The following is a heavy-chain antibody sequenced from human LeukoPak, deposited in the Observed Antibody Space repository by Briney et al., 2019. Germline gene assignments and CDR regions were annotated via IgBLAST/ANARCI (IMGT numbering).Heavy chain of an antibody. J-gene: IGHJ4*02. CDR3: ALGYCSGGSCRRNFTDY. CDR1: GGSISRSSFY. Sequence: SETLSLTCTVSGGSISRSSFYWGWIRQPPGKGLEWIASMYYSGNIYYNPSLKSRVTISVDTSMNQFSLKLSSVTAADTAVYYCALGYCSGGSCRRNFTDYWGQGTLVTVSS. V-gene: IGHV4-39*01. D-gene: IGHD2-15*01. CDR2: MYYSGNI.